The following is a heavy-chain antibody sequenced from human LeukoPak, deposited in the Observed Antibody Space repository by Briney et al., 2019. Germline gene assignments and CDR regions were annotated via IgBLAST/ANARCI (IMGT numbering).Heavy chain of an antibody. V-gene: IGHV3-21*01. CDR2: ISVSSGNT. CDR3: ARDLRYGMDV. CDR1: GFTFSSYS. J-gene: IGHJ6*02. Sequence: PGGSLRLSCAASGFTFSSYSMKWVRQAPGKGLEWVSSISVSSGNTYYADSVKGRFTISRDNAKNTLYLQMNSLRAEDTAVYYCARDLRYGMDVWGQGTTVTVSS.